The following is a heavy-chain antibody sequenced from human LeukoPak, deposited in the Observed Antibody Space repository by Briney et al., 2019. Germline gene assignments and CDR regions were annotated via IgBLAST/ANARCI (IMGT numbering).Heavy chain of an antibody. Sequence: SETLSLTCTVSGGSIGSHYWSWIRQPPGSGLEWIGYVYYSWTTNYNPSLKSRVTISVDTSKNQFSLKLSSVTAADTAVYYCARDYYDSRGEAFDIWGLGTMVTVSS. CDR2: VYYSWTT. CDR3: ARDYYDSRGEAFDI. J-gene: IGHJ3*02. CDR1: GGSIGSHY. D-gene: IGHD3-22*01. V-gene: IGHV4-59*11.